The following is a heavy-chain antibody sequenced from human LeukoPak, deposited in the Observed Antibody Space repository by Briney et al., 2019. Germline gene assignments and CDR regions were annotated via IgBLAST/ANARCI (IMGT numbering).Heavy chain of an antibody. CDR1: GGSISSGGYY. CDR3: ARGAITIRPVDV. CDR2: IYYSGST. Sequence: SETLSLTCTVSGGSISSGGYYWSWLRQHPGTGLEWIGYIYYSGSTYYNPSLKSRVTISVDTSKNQFSLKLSSVTAADTAVYYCARGAITIRPVDVWGKGTTVTVSS. V-gene: IGHV4-31*03. D-gene: IGHD3-3*01. J-gene: IGHJ6*04.